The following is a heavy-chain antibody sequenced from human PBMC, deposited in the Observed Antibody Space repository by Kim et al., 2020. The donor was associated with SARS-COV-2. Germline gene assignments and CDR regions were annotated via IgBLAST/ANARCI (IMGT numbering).Heavy chain of an antibody. D-gene: IGHD1-26*01. CDR1: GYTLIELS. Sequence: ASVKVSCKVSGYTLIELSMHWVRQAPGKGLEWMGGFDPEDGETIYAQKFQGRVTMTEDTSTDAAYMELSSLRSEDTAVYYCVTTSPFFSPPGGWFDPWGQGTLVTVSS. CDR2: FDPEDGET. J-gene: IGHJ5*02. V-gene: IGHV1-24*01. CDR3: VTTSPFFSPPGGWFDP.